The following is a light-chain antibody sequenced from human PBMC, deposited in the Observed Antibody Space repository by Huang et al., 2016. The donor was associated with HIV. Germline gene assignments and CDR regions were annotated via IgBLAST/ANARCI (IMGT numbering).Light chain of an antibody. CDR1: QDILEG. V-gene: IGKV1-6*01. CDR2: AAS. CDR3: LQDYNYPLT. J-gene: IGKJ4*01. Sequence: AIQMTQSPSSLSASVGDRVTITCRASQDILEGLGWYQQKPGKAPELLIYAASNLQSGVPSRFSGGGSGTDFTLTINSLQPEDFATYYCLQDYNYPLTFGGGTKVEIK.